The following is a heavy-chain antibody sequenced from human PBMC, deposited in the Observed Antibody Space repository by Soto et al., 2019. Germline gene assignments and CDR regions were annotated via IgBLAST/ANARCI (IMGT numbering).Heavy chain of an antibody. D-gene: IGHD6-19*01. CDR3: ARESYSGGVWSFDL. V-gene: IGHV4-4*07. CDR2: AYSTGST. J-gene: IGHJ2*01. CDR1: GGSITNHY. Sequence: QVHLQESGPGLVKPSETLSLTCTVSGGSITNHYWSWIRQPAGKELEWIGRAYSTGSTNYKPSLRSRVTMSLDTSKMQSSLQLTSVTAADTALYSCARESYSGGVWSFDLWGRGTLVTVSS.